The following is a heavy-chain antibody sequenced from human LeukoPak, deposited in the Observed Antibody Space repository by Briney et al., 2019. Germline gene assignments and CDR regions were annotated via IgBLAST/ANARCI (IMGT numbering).Heavy chain of an antibody. D-gene: IGHD2-15*01. CDR1: GFTFSSYG. CDR2: MWYDGSNK. Sequence: GGSLRLSCAASGFTFSSYGMHWVRQAPGKGLEWVAVMWYDGSNKYYADSVKGRFTISRDNSKNTLYLQMNSLRAEDTAVYYCARPYCSGGSCYGSLDYWGQGTLVTVSS. J-gene: IGHJ4*02. CDR3: ARPYCSGGSCYGSLDY. V-gene: IGHV3-33*01.